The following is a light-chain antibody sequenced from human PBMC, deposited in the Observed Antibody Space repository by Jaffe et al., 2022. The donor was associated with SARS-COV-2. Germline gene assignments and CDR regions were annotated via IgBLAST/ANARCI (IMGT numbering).Light chain of an antibody. CDR1: SSNIGSNT. V-gene: IGLV1-44*01. J-gene: IGLJ3*02. CDR3: AAWDDGLNGWV. CDR2: TNN. Sequence: QSVLTQPPSASETPGQRVTISCSGSSSNIGSNTVNWYQQLPGTAPKVLIYTNNQRPSGVPDRFSGSKSGTSASLAISGLQSEDEADYYCAAWDDGLNGWVFGGGTKLTVL.